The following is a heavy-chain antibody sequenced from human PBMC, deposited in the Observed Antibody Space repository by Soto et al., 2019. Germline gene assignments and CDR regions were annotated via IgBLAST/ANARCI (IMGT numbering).Heavy chain of an antibody. J-gene: IGHJ4*02. CDR2: ISSDGTTT. Sequence: EVQLVASGGGLVQPGEALRLSCAASGFTYTKYWMHWVRLAPGKGPVWVSYISSDGTTTDYADSVKGRFTISRDNANNMLYRQMDSLRVEDTAVYYCAIQDCTNDVCLEAAVTVGGVLEYWGQGAQVTVSS. V-gene: IGHV3-74*01. CDR3: AIQDCTNDVCLEAAVTVGGVLEY. D-gene: IGHD2-8*01. CDR1: GFTYTKYW.